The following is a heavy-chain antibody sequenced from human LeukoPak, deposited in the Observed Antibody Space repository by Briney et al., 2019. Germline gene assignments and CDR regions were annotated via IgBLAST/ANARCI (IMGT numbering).Heavy chain of an antibody. V-gene: IGHV4-59*12. Sequence: SETLSLTCTVSGGSISSYYWSWIRQPPGKGLEWIGYIYYSGSTNYNPSLKSRVTISVDRSKNQFSLKLSSVTAADTAVYYCATLGYGSGSPFDYWGQGTLVTVSS. CDR2: IYYSGST. CDR3: ATLGYGSGSPFDY. J-gene: IGHJ4*02. D-gene: IGHD3-10*01. CDR1: GGSISSYY.